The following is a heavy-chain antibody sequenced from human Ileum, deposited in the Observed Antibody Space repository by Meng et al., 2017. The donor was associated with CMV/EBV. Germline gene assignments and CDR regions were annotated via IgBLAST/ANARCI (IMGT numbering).Heavy chain of an antibody. Sequence: IISGGYYWIWIRHHPGKGLEWIGYIYYSGSTYYNPSLKSRVTISVDTSKNQFSLKLSSVTAADTAVYYCARDPGYYDFWSGYSGWFDPWGQGTLVTVSS. J-gene: IGHJ5*02. V-gene: IGHV4-31*02. CDR1: IISGGYY. CDR3: ARDPGYYDFWSGYSGWFDP. D-gene: IGHD3-3*01. CDR2: IYYSGST.